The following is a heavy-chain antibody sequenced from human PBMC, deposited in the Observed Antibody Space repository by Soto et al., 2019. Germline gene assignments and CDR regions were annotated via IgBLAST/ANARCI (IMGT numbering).Heavy chain of an antibody. CDR2: INPNSGGT. D-gene: IGHD3-3*01. J-gene: IGHJ4*02. Sequence: ASVKVSSKASGYTITSYYMHWVRHAPGQGLEWMGWINPNSGGTNYAQKFQGRVTMTRDTSISTAYMELSRLRSDDTAVYYCATILTMGFDYWGQGTLVTVSS. CDR1: GYTITSYY. CDR3: ATILTMGFDY. V-gene: IGHV1-2*02.